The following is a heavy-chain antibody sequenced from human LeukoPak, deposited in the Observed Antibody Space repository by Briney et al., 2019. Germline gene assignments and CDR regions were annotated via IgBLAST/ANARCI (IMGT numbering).Heavy chain of an antibody. D-gene: IGHD1-26*01. CDR1: GFTFSDYY. V-gene: IGHV3-11*06. Sequence: PGGSLRLSCAASGFTFSDYYMSWIRQAPGKGLEWVSYISTSSSNTNYADSVKGLFTISRDNAKNSLYLQMNSLRAEDTAVYYCARTVLGHDAFDIWGQGTMVTVSS. J-gene: IGHJ3*02. CDR2: ISTSSSNT. CDR3: ARTVLGHDAFDI.